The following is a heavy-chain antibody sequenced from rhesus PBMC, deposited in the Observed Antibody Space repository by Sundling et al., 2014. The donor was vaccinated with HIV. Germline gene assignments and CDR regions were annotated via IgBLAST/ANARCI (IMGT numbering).Heavy chain of an antibody. CDR2: IYGSGGTT. V-gene: IGHV4-147*01. J-gene: IGHJ5-1*01. CDR1: GGSFSANY. CDR3: ARMWELTTNDV. D-gene: IGHD1-44*02. Sequence: QVQLQESGPGLVKPSDTLSLTCGVSGGSFSANYWGWIRQPPGKGLEWIGRIYGSGGTTSYNPSLTSRVTISIDASKNQFSLKLRSVTAADTAVYYCARMWELTTNDVWGPGVLVTVSS.